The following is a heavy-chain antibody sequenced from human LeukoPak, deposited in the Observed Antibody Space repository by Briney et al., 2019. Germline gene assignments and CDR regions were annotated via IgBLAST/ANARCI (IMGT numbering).Heavy chain of an antibody. CDR2: INPNSGGT. D-gene: IGHD6-13*01. Sequence: ASVKVSCKASGGTFSSYAISWVRQAPGQGLEWMGWINPNSGGTNYAQKFQGRVTMTRDTSISTAYMELSRLRSDDTAVYYCARQKYSSSWYRGAAFDIWGQGTMVTVSS. CDR3: ARQKYSSSWYRGAAFDI. CDR1: GGTFSSYA. J-gene: IGHJ3*02. V-gene: IGHV1-2*02.